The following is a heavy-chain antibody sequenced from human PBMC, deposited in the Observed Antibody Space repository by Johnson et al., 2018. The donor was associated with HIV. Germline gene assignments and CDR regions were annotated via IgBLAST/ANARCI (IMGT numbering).Heavy chain of an antibody. V-gene: IGHV3-11*04. Sequence: QVQLVESGGGLVKPGGSLRLSCAASGFPFSDYYMTWIRQTPGKGLECLAYISTSGSSIYYTDSVKGRVTISRDNAKNSLFLQMNSLRAEDTAVYYCARVRSSGPWVNDAFDIWGQGTMVTVSS. CDR3: ARVRSSGPWVNDAFDI. CDR2: ISTSGSSI. CDR1: GFPFSDYY. J-gene: IGHJ3*02. D-gene: IGHD4-17*01.